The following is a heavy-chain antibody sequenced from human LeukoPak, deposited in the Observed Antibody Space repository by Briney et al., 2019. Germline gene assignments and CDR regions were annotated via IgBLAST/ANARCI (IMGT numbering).Heavy chain of an antibody. J-gene: IGHJ4*02. Sequence: SETLSLTCTVSGGSISSSSYYWGWIRQPPGKGLEWIGSIYYSGSTYYNPSLKSRVTISVDTSKNQFSLKLSSVTAADTAVYYCARNTAPGWDFDYWGQGTLVTVSS. CDR3: ARNTAPGWDFDY. CDR2: IYYSGST. D-gene: IGHD5-18*01. CDR1: GGSISSSSYY. V-gene: IGHV4-39*07.